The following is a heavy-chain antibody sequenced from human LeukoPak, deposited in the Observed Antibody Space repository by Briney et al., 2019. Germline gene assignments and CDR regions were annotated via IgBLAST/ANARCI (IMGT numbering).Heavy chain of an antibody. CDR2: ISSSSSYI. CDR1: GFTFSSYW. D-gene: IGHD1-26*01. Sequence: GGSLRLSCAASGFTFSSYWTHWVRHAPGKGLVWVSSISSSSSYIYYADSVKGRFTISRDNAKNSLYLQMNSLRAEDTAVYYCAREEYSGSYYFDYWGQGTLVTVSS. J-gene: IGHJ4*02. CDR3: AREEYSGSYYFDY. V-gene: IGHV3-21*01.